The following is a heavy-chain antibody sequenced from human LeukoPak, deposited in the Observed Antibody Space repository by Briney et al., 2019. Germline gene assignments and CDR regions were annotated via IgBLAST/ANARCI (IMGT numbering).Heavy chain of an antibody. V-gene: IGHV3-21*01. J-gene: IGHJ4*02. CDR2: IGSSSSYI. Sequence: PGGSLRLSCAASGFXFSSYSINWVRQAPGKGLEWVSSIGSSSSYIYYADSVKGRFTISRDNAKNSLYLQMNSLRAEDTAVYYCATAGYSSSWYFYYWGQGTLVTVSS. CDR1: GFXFSSYS. D-gene: IGHD6-13*01. CDR3: ATAGYSSSWYFYY.